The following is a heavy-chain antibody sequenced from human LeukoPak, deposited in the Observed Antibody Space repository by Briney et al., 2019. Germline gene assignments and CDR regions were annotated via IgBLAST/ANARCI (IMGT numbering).Heavy chain of an antibody. Sequence: GASVKVSCKASGYTFTSYGISWVRQAPGQGLEWMGWISAYNGNTNYAQKLQGRVTMTTDTSTSTAYMELRSLRSDDTAVYYCGRGSPRMTPSWKGGMDVWGQGTTVTVSS. CDR3: GRGSPRMTPSWKGGMDV. V-gene: IGHV1-18*01. D-gene: IGHD1-1*01. CDR1: GYTFTSYG. J-gene: IGHJ6*02. CDR2: ISAYNGNT.